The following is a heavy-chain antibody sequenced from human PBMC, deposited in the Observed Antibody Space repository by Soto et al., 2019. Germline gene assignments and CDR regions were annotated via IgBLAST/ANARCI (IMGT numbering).Heavy chain of an antibody. Sequence: QVQLVESGGGVVQPGGSLRLSCAASGFTFSSYARQWVRQAPGKGLEWMAVIWYDGSGKHYADSLKGRFTISRDNPNNTLYLEMNRRRAEATAVYYCARGIHYYEGHGYGAGAYWGQGTLVSVSS. J-gene: IGHJ4*02. CDR3: ARGIHYYEGHGYGAGAY. CDR2: IWYDGSGK. V-gene: IGHV3-33*01. D-gene: IGHD3-22*01. CDR1: GFTFSSYA.